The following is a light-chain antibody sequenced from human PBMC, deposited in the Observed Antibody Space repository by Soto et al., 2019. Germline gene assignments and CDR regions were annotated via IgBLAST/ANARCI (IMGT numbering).Light chain of an antibody. CDR1: QSVSSY. V-gene: IGKV3-11*01. Sequence: EIVLTQSPATLSLSPGERATLSCRASQSVSSYLAWYQQKPGQAPRLLIYDASNRATGIPARFSGSGSGTDFTLTISSLEPEDFAVYYCQQRRHWPPIPFGQGTRLEIK. J-gene: IGKJ5*01. CDR2: DAS. CDR3: QQRRHWPPIP.